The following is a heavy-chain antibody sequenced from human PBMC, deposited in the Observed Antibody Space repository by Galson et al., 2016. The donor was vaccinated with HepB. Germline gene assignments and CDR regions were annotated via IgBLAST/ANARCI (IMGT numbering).Heavy chain of an antibody. D-gene: IGHD3-16*02. V-gene: IGHV4-61*02. CDR1: GASISSGNYY. J-gene: IGHJ6*03. CDR3: ARDYPLYYYYYYMDV. Sequence: TLSLTCTVSGASISSGNYYWSWIRQPAGKGLEWIGRIFTSGSTNYNPSLKSRVTISVDTSKNQFPLKLSSVTAADTAVYYCARDYPLYYYYYYMDVWGKGTTVTVSS. CDR2: IFTSGST.